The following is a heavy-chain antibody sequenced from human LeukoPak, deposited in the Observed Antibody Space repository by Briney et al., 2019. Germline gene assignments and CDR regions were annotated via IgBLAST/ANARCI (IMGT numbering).Heavy chain of an antibody. CDR3: ASHPLKYSSSWYSSLFAFDI. CDR2: MNPNSGNT. J-gene: IGHJ3*02. V-gene: IGHV1-8*01. Sequence: GASVKVSCKASGYTFTSYDINWVRQATGQGLEWMGWMNPNSGNTGYAQKFQGRVTMTRNTSISTAYMELSSLRAEDTAVYYCASHPLKYSSSWYSSLFAFDIWGQGTMVTVSS. D-gene: IGHD6-13*01. CDR1: GYTFTSYD.